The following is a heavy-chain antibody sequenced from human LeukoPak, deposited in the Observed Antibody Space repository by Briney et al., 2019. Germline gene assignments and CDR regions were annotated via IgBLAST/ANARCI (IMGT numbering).Heavy chain of an antibody. CDR2: IIPIFGTA. CDR3: ARGPKGHYYYYYMDV. J-gene: IGHJ6*03. CDR1: GDTFISYS. V-gene: IGHV1-69*05. Sequence: GAAVKDSCKASGDTFISYSISWVRQAPGQGLEWMGGIIPIFGTANYAQKFQGRVTITTDESTSKAYMELTSLRSEDTAVYYCARGPKGHYYYYYMDVWGKGTTVTVSS.